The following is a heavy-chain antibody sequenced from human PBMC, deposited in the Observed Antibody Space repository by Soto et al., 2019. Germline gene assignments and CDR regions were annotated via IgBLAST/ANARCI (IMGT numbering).Heavy chain of an antibody. Sequence: EVQLVESGGGLVQPGGSLRLSCAASGFILSDHYMDWVRQAPGQGLEWVGRSRNKANSYTTEYVASVKGRFTISRDESKNSLYLQISSLRTEDTAVYYCARAGPPFQHLGQGTLVTVSS. V-gene: IGHV3-72*01. J-gene: IGHJ1*01. CDR3: ARAGPPFQH. CDR2: SRNKANSYTT. CDR1: GFILSDHY.